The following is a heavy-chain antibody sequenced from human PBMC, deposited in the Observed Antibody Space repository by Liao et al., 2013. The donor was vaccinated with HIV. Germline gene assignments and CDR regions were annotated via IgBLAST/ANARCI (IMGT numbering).Heavy chain of an antibody. Sequence: QVRLQESGPGLVKPSQTLSLTCTVSGDSVSSSSYYWGWIRQPPGKGLEWIGSIYYSGSTYYNPSLKSRVTISVDTSKNQFSLKLSSVTAADTAVYYCARAEDGYDFWSGQGLFDYWGQGTLVTVSS. CDR3: ARAEDGYDFWSGQGLFDY. D-gene: IGHD3-3*01. J-gene: IGHJ4*02. CDR2: IYYSGST. CDR1: GDSVSSSSYY. V-gene: IGHV4-39*07.